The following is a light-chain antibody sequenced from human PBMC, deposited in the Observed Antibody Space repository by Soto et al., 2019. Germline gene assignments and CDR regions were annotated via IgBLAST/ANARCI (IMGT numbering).Light chain of an antibody. J-gene: IGKJ1*01. CDR3: QQRSNWPPWT. CDR1: QSVSSY. CDR2: DAS. V-gene: IGKV3-11*01. Sequence: EIVLTQSPATLSLSPGERATLSCRASQSVSSYLAWYQQKPGQAPRLLIYDASNRATGIPARFSGIGSGTDFTLTISSLEPEDFAVYYCQQRSNWPPWTFGQGXX.